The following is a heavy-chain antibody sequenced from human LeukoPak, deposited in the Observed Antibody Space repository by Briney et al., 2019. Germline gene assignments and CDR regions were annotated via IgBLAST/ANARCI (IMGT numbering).Heavy chain of an antibody. D-gene: IGHD2-2*01. V-gene: IGHV3-33*01. J-gene: IGHJ4*02. Sequence: GGSLRLSCAASGFTFGSYGMHWVRQAPGKGLEWVAVIWYDGSNKYYADSVKGRFTISRDNSKNTLYLQMNSLRAEDTAVYYCARDLCSSTSCTLIDYWGQGTLVTVSS. CDR2: IWYDGSNK. CDR1: GFTFGSYG. CDR3: ARDLCSSTSCTLIDY.